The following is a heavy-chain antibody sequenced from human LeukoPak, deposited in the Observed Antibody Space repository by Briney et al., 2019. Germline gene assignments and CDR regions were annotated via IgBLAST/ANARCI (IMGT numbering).Heavy chain of an antibody. CDR2: IYYSGST. J-gene: IGHJ5*02. CDR3: ASLPNWNDESWFDP. D-gene: IGHD1-20*01. CDR1: GGSISSYY. Sequence: PSETLSLTCTVSGGSISSYYWSWIRQPPGKGLEWIGYIYYSGSTNYNPSLKSRVTISVDTSKNQFFLKLSPVTAADTAVYYCASLPNWNDESWFDPWGQGTLVTVSS. V-gene: IGHV4-59*01.